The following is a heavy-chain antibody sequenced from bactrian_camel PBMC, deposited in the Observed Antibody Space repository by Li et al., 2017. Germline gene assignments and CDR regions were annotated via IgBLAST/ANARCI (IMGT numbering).Heavy chain of an antibody. J-gene: IGHJ4*01. CDR2: IDSGSDRRT. CDR1: GSTYITSYC. Sequence: HVQLVESGGGSVQSGGSLNLSCVASGSTYITSYCMAWFRQAPGKEREGVAAIDSGSDRRTTYADFVKGRFAISRDNTKTTVYLQMNSLKPDDTAMYYCAARRAYFGDWCRAAPVPPEYNDWGQGTQVTVS. D-gene: IGHD7*01. V-gene: IGHV3-3*01. CDR3: AARRAYFGDWCRAAPVPPEYND.